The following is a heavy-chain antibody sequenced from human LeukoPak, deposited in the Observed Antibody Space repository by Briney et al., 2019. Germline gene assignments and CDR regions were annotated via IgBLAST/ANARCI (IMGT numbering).Heavy chain of an antibody. J-gene: IGHJ5*02. CDR3: ARREQQLGWFDP. D-gene: IGHD6-13*01. CDR1: GGSISSISYY. V-gene: IGHV4-39*01. Sequence: AETLSLTCTVSGGSISSISYYWGWIRQPPGKGLEGIGSIYYSGSTYYNPSLKSRVTISVDTSKNQFSLKLSSVTAADTAVYYCARREQQLGWFDPWGQGTLVTVSS. CDR2: IYYSGST.